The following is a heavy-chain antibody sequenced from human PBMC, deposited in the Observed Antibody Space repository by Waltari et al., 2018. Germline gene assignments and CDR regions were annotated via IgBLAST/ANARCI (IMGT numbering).Heavy chain of an antibody. J-gene: IGHJ6*03. CDR2: IYYSGST. CDR3: ARLVLLWFGELPYYYMDV. Sequence: QVQLQESGPGLVKPSETLSLTCTVSGGSISSHYWSWIRQPPGKGLEWIGYIYYSGSTNYNPSLKSRVTISVDTSKNQFSLKLSSVTAADTAVYYCARLVLLWFGELPYYYMDVWGKGTTVTVSS. V-gene: IGHV4-59*11. CDR1: GGSISSHY. D-gene: IGHD3-10*01.